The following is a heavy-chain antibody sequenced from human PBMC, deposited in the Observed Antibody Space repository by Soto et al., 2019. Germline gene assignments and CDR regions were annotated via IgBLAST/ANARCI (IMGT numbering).Heavy chain of an antibody. Sequence: QVHLVQSGAEVRKPGSSVKVSCKASRDAFSKYAFNWVRQAPGQGLDWMGWIIPIFGSRNYAEKFQGRVTITADESTSTAYMELRGLRFEDTAAYYCARGETYLGVWGQGTTVTVSS. CDR2: IIPIFGSR. CDR3: ARGETYLGV. CDR1: RDAFSKYA. V-gene: IGHV1-69*01. J-gene: IGHJ6*02. D-gene: IGHD3-16*01.